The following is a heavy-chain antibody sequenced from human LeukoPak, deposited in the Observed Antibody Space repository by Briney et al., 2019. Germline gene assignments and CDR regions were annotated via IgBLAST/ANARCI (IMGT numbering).Heavy chain of an antibody. CDR3: ARGPPGADY. CDR2: INHSGST. V-gene: IGHV4-34*01. CDR1: GGSFSGYY. D-gene: IGHD3-10*01. J-gene: IGHJ4*02. Sequence: SETLSLTCAVYGGSFSGYYWSWIRQPPGKGLEWIGEINHSGSTNYNPSLKSRVTISVDTSKNQFSLKLGSVTAADTAVYYCARGPPGADYWGQGTLVAVSS.